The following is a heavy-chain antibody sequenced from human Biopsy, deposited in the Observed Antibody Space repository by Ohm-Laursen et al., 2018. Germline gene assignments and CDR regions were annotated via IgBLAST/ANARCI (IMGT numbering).Heavy chain of an antibody. J-gene: IGHJ4*02. V-gene: IGHV3-23*01. CDR2: ITDDGVHT. D-gene: IGHD2-21*01. Sequence: SLRLSCSAFGFPFTTYAMTWVRQAPGKGLDCISVITDDGVHTAYADSVKGRFTISRDNSKSTVYLQVSSLRPEDTARYYCAFCGPVCGWGQGTLVTVSS. CDR3: AFCGPVCG. CDR1: GFPFTTYA.